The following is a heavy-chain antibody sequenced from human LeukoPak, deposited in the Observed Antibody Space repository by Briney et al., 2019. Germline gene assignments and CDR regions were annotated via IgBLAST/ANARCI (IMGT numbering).Heavy chain of an antibody. J-gene: IGHJ5*02. CDR2: IYTSGST. Sequence: PSVTLSLTCTVSGGSISSYYWSWIRQPPGKGLEWIGYIYTSGSTNYNPSLKSRVTISVDTSKNQFSLKLSSVTAADTAVYYCARLELERRGWFDPWGQGTLVTVSS. D-gene: IGHD1-1*01. CDR1: GGSISSYY. CDR3: ARLELERRGWFDP. V-gene: IGHV4-4*09.